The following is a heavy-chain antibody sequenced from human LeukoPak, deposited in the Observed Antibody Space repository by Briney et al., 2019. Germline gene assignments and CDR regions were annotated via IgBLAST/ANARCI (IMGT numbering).Heavy chain of an antibody. V-gene: IGHV4-34*01. CDR1: GGSFSGYY. CDR2: IKHSGST. J-gene: IGHJ6*03. Sequence: SETLSLTCAVYGGSFSGYYWSWIRQPPGKGLEWIGEIKHSGSTNYNPSLKSRVTISVDTPKNQFSLKLSSVTAADTAVYYCARGRSSSWNRYYYYYMDVWGKGTTVTVSS. CDR3: ARGRSSSWNRYYYYYMDV. D-gene: IGHD6-13*01.